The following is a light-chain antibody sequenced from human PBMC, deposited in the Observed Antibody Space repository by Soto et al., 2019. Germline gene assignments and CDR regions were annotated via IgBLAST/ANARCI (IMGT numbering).Light chain of an antibody. Sequence: SYELTQPPSVSVAPGQTARITCGGNNIGSYTVHWYQQKPGQAPVLVVYDDSDRPSGIAERFSGSNSGNTATLTISRVEAGDESEYYCPVWATSSDHPVFGGGTKVTVL. J-gene: IGLJ3*02. V-gene: IGLV3-21*02. CDR1: NIGSYT. CDR2: DDS. CDR3: PVWATSSDHPV.